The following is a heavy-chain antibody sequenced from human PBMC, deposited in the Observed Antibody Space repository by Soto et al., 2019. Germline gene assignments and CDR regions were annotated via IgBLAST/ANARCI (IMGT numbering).Heavy chain of an antibody. CDR2: IYHSGAI. CDR3: ARDSSRKPTFGGVGDPDALDI. Sequence: QVQLQESGPGLVKPSGTLSLTCDVSSGSISSNNWWSWVRQPPGKGLEWIGEIYHSGAINYNPSLSSRLKISIDKSKNQFFLEPTSVTAADTAVYYCARDSSRKPTFGGVGDPDALDIWGQGTMVAVSS. CDR1: SGSISSNNW. V-gene: IGHV4-4*02. J-gene: IGHJ3*02. D-gene: IGHD3-16*01.